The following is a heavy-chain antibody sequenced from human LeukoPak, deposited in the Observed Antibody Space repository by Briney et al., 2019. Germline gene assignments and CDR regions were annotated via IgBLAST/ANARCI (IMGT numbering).Heavy chain of an antibody. Sequence: ASVKVSCKASGDTFTSYYLHWVRQAPGQGLEWMGLINPSGDSTSYAQKLQGRVTMTTDTSTSTAYMELRSLRSDDTAVYYCARENYDFWSGYSDFGAFDIWGQGTMATVSS. CDR1: GDTFTSYY. D-gene: IGHD3-3*01. J-gene: IGHJ3*02. V-gene: IGHV1-46*01. CDR2: INPSGDST. CDR3: ARENYDFWSGYSDFGAFDI.